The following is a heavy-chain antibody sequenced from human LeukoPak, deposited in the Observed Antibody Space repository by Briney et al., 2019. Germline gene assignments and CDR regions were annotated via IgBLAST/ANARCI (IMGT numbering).Heavy chain of an antibody. Sequence: PSETLSLTCTVSGGSISSSSYYWGWIRQPPGKGLEWIGSMYYSGNTYYNPSLKSRVTMSVETSKNQFSLKLSSVTAADTAVYYCARDLMSRDYYGSGLNWFDPWGQGTLVTVSS. CDR1: GGSISSSSYY. V-gene: IGHV4-39*07. J-gene: IGHJ5*02. D-gene: IGHD3-10*01. CDR3: ARDLMSRDYYGSGLNWFDP. CDR2: MYYSGNT.